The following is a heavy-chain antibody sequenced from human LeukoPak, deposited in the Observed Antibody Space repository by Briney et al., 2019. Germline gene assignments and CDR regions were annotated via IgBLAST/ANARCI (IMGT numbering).Heavy chain of an antibody. J-gene: IGHJ4*02. CDR1: GGSFSGYY. Sequence: KPSETLSLTCAVYGGSFSGYYWSWNRQPPGKGLEWIGEINHSGSTNYNPSLKSRVTISVDTSKNQFSLKLSSVTAADTAVYYCARGRARGVYFDYWGQGTLVTVSS. CDR2: INHSGST. CDR3: ARGRARGVYFDY. V-gene: IGHV4-34*01. D-gene: IGHD3-10*01.